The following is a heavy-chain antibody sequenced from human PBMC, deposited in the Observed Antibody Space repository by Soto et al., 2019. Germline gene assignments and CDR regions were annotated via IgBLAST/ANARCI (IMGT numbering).Heavy chain of an antibody. Sequence: SETLSLTCTVSGGSISSRSYYWGWIRQPPGKGLEWIGSIYYSGNAYYNPSLKSRVAVSVDTSKNQFSLKVTSVAATDTAVYYCARHKGTSSRYLLPDFLDQGTLVTVSS. CDR2: IYYSGNA. J-gene: IGHJ4*02. V-gene: IGHV4-39*01. D-gene: IGHD6-13*01. CDR3: ARHKGTSSRYLLPDF. CDR1: GGSISSRSYY.